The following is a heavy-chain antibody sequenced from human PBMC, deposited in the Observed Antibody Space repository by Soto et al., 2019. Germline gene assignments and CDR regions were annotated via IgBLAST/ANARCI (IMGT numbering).Heavy chain of an antibody. CDR2: INAGNGNT. Sequence: ASVKVSCKASGYTFTSYAMHWVRQAPGQRLAWMGWINAGNGNTKYSQKFQGRVTITRDTSASTAYMELSSLRSEDTAVYYCARDRLPGWGYCSSTSCYRKPYGMDVWGQGTTVTVSS. J-gene: IGHJ6*02. V-gene: IGHV1-3*01. D-gene: IGHD2-2*01. CDR1: GYTFTSYA. CDR3: ARDRLPGWGYCSSTSCYRKPYGMDV.